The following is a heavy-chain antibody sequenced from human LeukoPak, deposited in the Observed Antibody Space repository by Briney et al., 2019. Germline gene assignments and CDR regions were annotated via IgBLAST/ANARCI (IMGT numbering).Heavy chain of an antibody. V-gene: IGHV4-4*07. CDR1: GGSIHSY. J-gene: IGHJ6*03. CDR3: ARGIAAAGNYYYYYMDV. Sequence: PSETLSLTCTVSGGSIHSYWSWIRQPAGKGLEWIGRISGSGTITYNPSLKSRVTISVDTSKNQFSLKLSSVTAADTAVYYCARGIAAAGNYYYYYMDVWGKGTTVTISS. CDR2: ISGSGTI. D-gene: IGHD6-13*01.